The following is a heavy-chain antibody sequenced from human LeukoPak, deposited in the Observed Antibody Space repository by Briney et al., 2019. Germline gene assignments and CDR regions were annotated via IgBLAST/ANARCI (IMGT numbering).Heavy chain of an antibody. CDR2: ISGSGGST. Sequence: GGSLRLSCAASGFTFSSYAMSWVRQAPGKGLEWVSAISGSGGSTYYADSVEGRFTISRDNSKNTLYLQMNSLRAEDTAIYYCAKKGPDVEDLDYWGQGTLVTVSS. CDR3: AKKGPDVEDLDY. J-gene: IGHJ4*02. CDR1: GFTFSSYA. D-gene: IGHD2-15*01. V-gene: IGHV3-23*01.